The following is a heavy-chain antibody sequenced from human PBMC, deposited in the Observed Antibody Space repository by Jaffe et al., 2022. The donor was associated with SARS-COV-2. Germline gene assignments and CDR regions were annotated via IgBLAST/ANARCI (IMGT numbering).Heavy chain of an antibody. CDR2: IYYSGST. D-gene: IGHD2-15*01. CDR1: GGSISSGGYY. Sequence: QVQLQESGPGLVKPSQTLSLTCTVSGGSISSGGYYWSWIRQHPGKGLEWIGYIYYSGSTYYNPSLKSRVTISVDTSKNQFSLKLSSVTAADTAVYYCASQSGEAPDCSGGSCSGYYYGMDVWGQGTTVTVSS. J-gene: IGHJ6*02. V-gene: IGHV4-31*03. CDR3: ASQSGEAPDCSGGSCSGYYYGMDV.